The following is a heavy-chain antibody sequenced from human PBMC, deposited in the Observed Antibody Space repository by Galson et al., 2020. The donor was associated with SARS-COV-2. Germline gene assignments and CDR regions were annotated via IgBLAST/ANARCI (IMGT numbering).Heavy chain of an antibody. V-gene: IGHV3-23*01. CDR3: AKDQISSGWYGAPNYVGGDFDY. D-gene: IGHD6-19*01. CDR2: ISGSGGST. J-gene: IGHJ4*02. CDR1: GFTFSSYA. Sequence: GGSLRLSCAASGFTFSSYAMSWVRQAPGKGLEWVSAISGSGGSTYYADSVKGRFTISRDNSKNTLYLQTNSLRAEDTAVYYCAKDQISSGWYGAPNYVGGDFDYWGQGTLVTVSS.